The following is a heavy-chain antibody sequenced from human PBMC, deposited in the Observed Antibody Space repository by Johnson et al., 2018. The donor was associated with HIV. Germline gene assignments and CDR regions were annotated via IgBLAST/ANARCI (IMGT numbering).Heavy chain of an antibody. J-gene: IGHJ3*02. V-gene: IGHV3-53*01. D-gene: IGHD6-13*01. CDR2: IYSGGST. CDR1: GFTVSSNY. CDR3: ARFRSSNWFDAFDI. Sequence: VQLVESGGGLIQPGGSPRLSCAASGFTVSSNYMSWVRQAPGKGLEWVSVIYSGGSTYYADSVKGRFTISRDNSKNTLYLQMNSLRAEDTAVYYCARFRSSNWFDAFDIWGQGTMVTVSA.